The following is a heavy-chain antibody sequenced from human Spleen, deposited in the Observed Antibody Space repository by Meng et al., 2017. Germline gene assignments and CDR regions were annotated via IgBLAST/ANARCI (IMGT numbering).Heavy chain of an antibody. CDR2: INHSGST. J-gene: IGHJ4*02. CDR3: ARLGRVDY. V-gene: IGHV4-34*01. D-gene: IGHD3-10*01. Sequence: GQRRPWGARLLKPSETLSLACAVYGGSVSGYYGSWIRQPPGKGLGWIGEINHSGSTNYNPSLKSRVTISVDTSKNQFSLKLSSVTAADTAVYYCARLGRVDYWGQGTLVTVSS. CDR1: GGSVSGYY.